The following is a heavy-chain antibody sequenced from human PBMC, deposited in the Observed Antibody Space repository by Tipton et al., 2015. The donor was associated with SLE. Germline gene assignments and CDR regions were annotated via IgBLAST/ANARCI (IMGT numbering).Heavy chain of an antibody. D-gene: IGHD3-22*01. J-gene: IGHJ3*02. Sequence: TLSLTCTVSGGSISSGDYYWSWIRQPPGKGLEWIGYIYYSGSTYYNPSLKSRVSISVDTSKNQFSLKLSSVTAADTAVYYCARVSCYDSSGYYDAFDIWGQGTMVTVSS. V-gene: IGHV4-30-4*01. CDR1: GGSISSGDYY. CDR2: IYYSGST. CDR3: ARVSCYDSSGYYDAFDI.